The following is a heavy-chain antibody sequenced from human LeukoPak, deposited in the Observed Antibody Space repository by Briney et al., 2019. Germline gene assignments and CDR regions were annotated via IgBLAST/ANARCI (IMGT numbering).Heavy chain of an antibody. V-gene: IGHV4-31*03. CDR2: IYYSGST. CDR1: GGSISSGGYY. J-gene: IGHJ4*02. Sequence: SETLSLTCTVSGGSISSGGYYWSWIRQHPGKGLEWIGYIYYSGSTYYNPSLKSRVTISVDTSKNQFSLKLSSVTAADTAVYYCATSSSSVFEYWGQGTLVTVSS. CDR3: ATSSSSVFEY. D-gene: IGHD6-6*01.